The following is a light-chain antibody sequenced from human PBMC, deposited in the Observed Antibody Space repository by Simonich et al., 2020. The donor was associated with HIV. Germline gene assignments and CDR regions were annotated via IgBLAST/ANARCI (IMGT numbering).Light chain of an antibody. CDR1: QSVSSN. CDR2: GAS. J-gene: IGKJ3*01. V-gene: IGKV3-15*01. Sequence: EIVMTQSPATLSVSPGERPTLSCRASQSVSSNLAWYQQKPGQAPRLLIYGASTRATGIPARFSGSGSGTEFTLTISSMQSEDFALYYCQQYNNWPSPFTFGPGTKVDIK. CDR3: QQYNNWPSPFT.